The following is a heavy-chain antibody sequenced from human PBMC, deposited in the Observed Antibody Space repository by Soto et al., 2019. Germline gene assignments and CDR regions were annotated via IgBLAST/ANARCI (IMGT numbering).Heavy chain of an antibody. J-gene: IGHJ4*02. CDR1: GFTFSSYA. V-gene: IGHV3-23*01. CDR3: AKAGSNYGHFDY. Sequence: GGSLRLSCAASGFTFSSYAMSWVRQAPGKGLEWVSAISGSGGSTYYADSVKGRFTISRDNSKNTLYLQMNSLRAEYTAVYYCAKAGSNYGHFDYWGQGTLVTVSS. CDR2: ISGSGGST. D-gene: IGHD4-4*01.